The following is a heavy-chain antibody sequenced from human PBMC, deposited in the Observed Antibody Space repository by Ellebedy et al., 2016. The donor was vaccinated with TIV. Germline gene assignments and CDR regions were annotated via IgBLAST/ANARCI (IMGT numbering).Heavy chain of an antibody. D-gene: IGHD7-27*01. CDR1: GFTFDDYA. V-gene: IGHV3-9*01. CDR2: ISWNSGSI. CDR3: AKDLLSNWGSWGHDY. J-gene: IGHJ4*02. Sequence: GGSLRLXCAASGFTFDDYAMHWVRQAPGKGLEWVSGISWNSGSIGYADSVKGRFTISRDNAKNSLYLQMNSLRAEDTALYYCAKDLLSNWGSWGHDYWGQGTLVTVSS.